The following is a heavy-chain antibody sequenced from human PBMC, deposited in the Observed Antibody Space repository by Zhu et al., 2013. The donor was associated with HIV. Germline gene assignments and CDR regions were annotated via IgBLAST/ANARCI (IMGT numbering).Heavy chain of an antibody. V-gene: IGHV1-46*02. J-gene: IGHJ6*02. CDR3: ATEEDCSSTSCYPYYYYGMDV. CDR2: INPSGGST. CDR1: GYIFKSYG. D-gene: IGHD2-2*01. Sequence: QVQLVQSGAEVKKPGASLKVSCKASGYIFKSYGMNWVRQAPGQGLEWMGIINPSGGSTSYAQKFQGRVTMTRDTSTSTVYMELSSLRSEDTAVYYCATEEDCSSTSCYPYYYYGMDVWGQGTTVTVSS.